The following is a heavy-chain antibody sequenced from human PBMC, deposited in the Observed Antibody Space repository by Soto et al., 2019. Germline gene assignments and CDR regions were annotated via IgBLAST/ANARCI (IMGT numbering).Heavy chain of an antibody. CDR2: IIPIFGTA. D-gene: IGHD3-10*01. V-gene: IGHV1-69*18. J-gene: IGHJ5*01. Sequence: QVPLVQSGAEVKKPGSSVKVSCKASGGTLSSFAFTWVRQARGQGLEWMGRIIPIFGTANYAQQFQGRVTITADDSTGTVYMDLRSLRSEDTAMYYGATDTSMFRGRIADTPWFDSWGQGTLDTVSS. CDR1: GGTLSSFA. CDR3: ATDTSMFRGRIADTPWFDS.